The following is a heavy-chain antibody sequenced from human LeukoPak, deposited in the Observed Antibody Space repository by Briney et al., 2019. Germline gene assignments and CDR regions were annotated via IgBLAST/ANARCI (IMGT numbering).Heavy chain of an antibody. Sequence: PGGSLRLSCAASGFTFSDYYMSWVRQAPGKGVEGVSYISCSVTTIYYAPSLTARFTISRDNAKNSLYLQMNSLRAEDTAVYYCARVRQLVRLNYYYYMDVWGKGTTVTVSS. CDR3: ARVRQLVRLNYYYYMDV. J-gene: IGHJ6*03. D-gene: IGHD6-6*01. CDR2: ISCSVTTI. CDR1: GFTFSDYY. V-gene: IGHV3-11*04.